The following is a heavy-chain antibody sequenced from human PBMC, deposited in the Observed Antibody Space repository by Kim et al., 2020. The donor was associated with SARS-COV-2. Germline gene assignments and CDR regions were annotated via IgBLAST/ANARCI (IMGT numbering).Heavy chain of an antibody. D-gene: IGHD3-10*01. J-gene: IGHJ4*02. CDR3: ARDWGTMVQGVIITDPPVLDY. V-gene: IGHV3-11*01. Sequence: FTISRDNAKNSLYLQMNSLRAEDTAVYYCARDWGTMVQGVIITDPPVLDYWGQGTLVTVSS.